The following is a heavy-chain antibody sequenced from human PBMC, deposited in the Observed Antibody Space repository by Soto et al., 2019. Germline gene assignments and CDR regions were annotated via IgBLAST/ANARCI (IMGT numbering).Heavy chain of an antibody. V-gene: IGHV4-30-4*01. D-gene: IGHD3-10*01. CDR1: GGSISSGDYY. Sequence: SETLSLTCTVSGGSISSGDYYWSWIRQPPGKGLEWIGYIYYSGSTYYNPSLKSRVTISVDTSKNQFSLKLSSVTAADTAVYYCARGPITMVRGVYNWFDPWGQGTLVTVSS. J-gene: IGHJ5*02. CDR3: ARGPITMVRGVYNWFDP. CDR2: IYYSGST.